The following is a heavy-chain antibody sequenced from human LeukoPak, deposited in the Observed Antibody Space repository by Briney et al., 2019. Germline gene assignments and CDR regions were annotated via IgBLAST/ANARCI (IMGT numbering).Heavy chain of an antibody. J-gene: IGHJ4*02. V-gene: IGHV1-2*02. D-gene: IGHD6-19*01. CDR2: MNPKSGDT. CDR3: AKLAVPGS. CDR1: GYSFADYY. Sequence: ASVKVSCKASGYSFADYYMHWMRQAPGQGLEWMGCMNPKSGDTKSASRFQGRVTMTSDTSISTAYMEMTRLTSDDTAVYYCAKLAVPGSWGQGTLVTVSS.